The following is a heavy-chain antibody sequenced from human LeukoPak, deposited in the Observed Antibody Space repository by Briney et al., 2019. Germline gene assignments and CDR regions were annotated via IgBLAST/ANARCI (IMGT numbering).Heavy chain of an antibody. CDR1: GFTFSYYG. CDR2: VASDGNFR. D-gene: IGHD1-1*01. Sequence: PGGSLRLSCAASGFTFSYYGMHWVRQAPGKGLEWVACVASDGNFRDYVDSVKGRFTVSRDNSKDTLYLQMGSLRTEDTGVYYCANLPYNWNTHFDDYWGHGTLVTVSS. V-gene: IGHV3-30*02. CDR3: ANLPYNWNTHFDDY. J-gene: IGHJ4*01.